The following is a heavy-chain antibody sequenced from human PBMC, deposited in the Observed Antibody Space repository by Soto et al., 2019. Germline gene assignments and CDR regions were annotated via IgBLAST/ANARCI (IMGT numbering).Heavy chain of an antibody. CDR3: APAYGNIDY. CDR2: ISYDGSNK. D-gene: IGHD3-10*01. CDR1: GFTFSSYG. V-gene: IGHV3-30*03. J-gene: IGHJ4*02. Sequence: PGGSLRLSCAASGFTFSSYGMHWVRQAPGKGLEWVAVISYDGSNKYYADSVKGRFTISRDNFKNTLYLQMNSLRAEDTAVYYCAPAYGNIDYWGQGTLVTVSS.